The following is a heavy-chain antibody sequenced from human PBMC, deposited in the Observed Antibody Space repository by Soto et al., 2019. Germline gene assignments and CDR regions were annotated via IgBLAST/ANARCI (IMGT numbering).Heavy chain of an antibody. CDR1: GFTFSNHA. J-gene: IGHJ6*02. Sequence: PGGSLRLSCAASGFTFSNHAMSWVRQAPGKGLEWVSGIGGSGRNTYYADSVKGRFTISRDNSQNTLFLQMNSLRAEDTAEYYCARVLRYFDTPYGMDVWGQGTTVTVS. CDR2: IGGSGRNT. D-gene: IGHD3-9*01. CDR3: ARVLRYFDTPYGMDV. V-gene: IGHV3-23*01.